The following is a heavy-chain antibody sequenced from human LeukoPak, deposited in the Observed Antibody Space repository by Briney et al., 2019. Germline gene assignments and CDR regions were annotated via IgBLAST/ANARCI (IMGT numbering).Heavy chain of an antibody. CDR1: GFTFSSYS. V-gene: IGHV3-21*01. J-gene: IGHJ6*02. D-gene: IGHD3-22*01. Sequence: GGSLRLSCAASGFTFSSYSMNWVRQAPGKGLEWVSSISSSSSYIYYADSVKGRFTISRDNAKNSLYLQMYSLRAEDTAVYYCARGTYYYDSSGPEPYYYYGMDVWGQGTTVTVSS. CDR2: ISSSSSYI. CDR3: ARGTYYYDSSGPEPYYYYGMDV.